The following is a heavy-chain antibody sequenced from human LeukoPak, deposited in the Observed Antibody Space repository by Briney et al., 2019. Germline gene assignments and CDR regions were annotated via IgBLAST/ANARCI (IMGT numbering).Heavy chain of an antibody. D-gene: IGHD6-13*01. Sequence: ASVKVSCKVSGYTLTELSMHWVRQAPGKGLEWMGGFDPEDGETIYAQKFQGRVTMTEDTSTDTAYMELSSLRSEDTAVYYCATDLKAAGSYYYGMDVWGQGTTVTVSS. CDR2: FDPEDGET. J-gene: IGHJ6*02. CDR3: ATDLKAAGSYYYGMDV. CDR1: GYTLTELS. V-gene: IGHV1-24*01.